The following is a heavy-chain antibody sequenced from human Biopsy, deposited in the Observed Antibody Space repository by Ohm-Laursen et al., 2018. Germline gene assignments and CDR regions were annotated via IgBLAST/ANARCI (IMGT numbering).Heavy chain of an antibody. CDR3: ARIAAAGWDDY. CDR2: ISGYNGNT. Sequence: SSVKVSCNASGYKFTSYGMSWVRQAPGQGFEWMGRISGYNGNTNYAQKFQGRITMTIDAATSTGYMDLRSLKSDDTAVYYCARIAAAGWDDYWGQGTLVTVPS. V-gene: IGHV1-18*01. J-gene: IGHJ4*02. CDR1: GYKFTSYG. D-gene: IGHD6-25*01.